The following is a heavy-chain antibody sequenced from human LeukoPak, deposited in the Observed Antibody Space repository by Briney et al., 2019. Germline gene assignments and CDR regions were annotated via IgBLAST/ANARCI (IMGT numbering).Heavy chain of an antibody. J-gene: IGHJ6*04. CDR3: AELGITMIGGV. CDR1: GFTFSSYG. D-gene: IGHD3-10*02. V-gene: IGHV3-23*01. Sequence: EGTLRLSCAGSGFTFSSYGMSWVRQAPGKGLEWVSAIRGTGTSTYYADSVKGRFTISRDNAKNSLYLQMNSLRAEDTAVYYCAELGITMIGGVWGKGTTVTISS. CDR2: IRGTGTST.